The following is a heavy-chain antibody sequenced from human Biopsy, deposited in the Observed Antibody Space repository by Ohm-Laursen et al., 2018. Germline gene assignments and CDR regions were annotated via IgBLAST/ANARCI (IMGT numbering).Heavy chain of an antibody. CDR1: GFTFDDFA. V-gene: IGHV3-9*01. CDR3: VKDMRSTNFAFDV. Sequence: SLRLSCAASGFTFDDFAMHWVRQAPGKGLEWVSGISWNGKNVGYADSVEGRFTISRDNTKNTLDLQMSRLRSDDTAFYHCVKDMRSTNFAFDVWGQGTVVSVSS. J-gene: IGHJ3*01. CDR2: ISWNGKNV. D-gene: IGHD2-8*01.